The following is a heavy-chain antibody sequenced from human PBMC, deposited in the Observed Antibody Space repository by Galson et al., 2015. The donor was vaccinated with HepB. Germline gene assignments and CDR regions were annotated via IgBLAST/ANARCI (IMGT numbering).Heavy chain of an antibody. CDR2: IKQDGSDK. V-gene: IGHV3-7*03. J-gene: IGHJ4*02. D-gene: IGHD6-19*01. CDR1: GFTFSSYW. Sequence: SLRLSCAASGFTFSSYWMSWVRQAPGKGLEWVANIKQDGSDKYHVDSVKGRFTISRDNAKNSLYLQMNSLRAEDTAVYYCARGGRAVAATGGGYWGQGTLVTVSS. CDR3: ARGGRAVAATGGGY.